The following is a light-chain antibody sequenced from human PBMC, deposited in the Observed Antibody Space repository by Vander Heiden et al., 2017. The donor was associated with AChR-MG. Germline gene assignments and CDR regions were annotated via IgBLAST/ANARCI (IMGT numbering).Light chain of an antibody. Sequence: DIRMTQSPSSLSASVGDRVTILCRARQDIRNDLSWFPQKPGTAPKRLLYAVSGLQSAVPSRCSGSGFGTEFTLTTISMQPYDVATYYCRQQSSSPLTFGQGTKVEIK. J-gene: IGKJ2*01. V-gene: IGKV1-17*01. CDR1: QDIRND. CDR3: RQQSSSPLT. CDR2: AVS.